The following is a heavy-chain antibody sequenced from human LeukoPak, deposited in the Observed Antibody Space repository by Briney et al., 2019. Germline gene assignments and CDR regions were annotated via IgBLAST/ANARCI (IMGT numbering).Heavy chain of an antibody. J-gene: IGHJ2*01. Sequence: PGGSLRLSCAASGFTLSSYAMSWVRQAPGKGLEWISYISSGSGTIYYADSVKGRFTISRDNGKNSLYLQMNSLRVEDTAVYYCARDRAAPTWYFDLWGRGTLVTVSS. V-gene: IGHV3-48*01. D-gene: IGHD2-15*01. CDR1: GFTLSSYA. CDR2: ISSGSGTI. CDR3: ARDRAAPTWYFDL.